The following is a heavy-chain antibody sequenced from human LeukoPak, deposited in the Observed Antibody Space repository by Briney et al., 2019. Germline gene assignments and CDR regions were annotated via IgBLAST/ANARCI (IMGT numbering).Heavy chain of an antibody. Sequence: GASVKVSCKASGYTFTSYGISWVRQAPGKGLEWMGGFDPEDGETIYAQKFQGRVTMTEDTSTDTAYMELSSLRSEDTAVYYCATYVPTSFDYWGQGTLVTVSS. CDR2: FDPEDGET. D-gene: IGHD3-16*01. CDR1: GYTFTSYG. J-gene: IGHJ4*02. CDR3: ATYVPTSFDY. V-gene: IGHV1-24*01.